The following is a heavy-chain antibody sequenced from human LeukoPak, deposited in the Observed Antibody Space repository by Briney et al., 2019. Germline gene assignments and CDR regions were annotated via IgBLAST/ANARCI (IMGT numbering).Heavy chain of an antibody. CDR2: INPNGGGT. Sequence: ASVKVSCKASGYTFTGYYMHWVRQAPGQGLEWMGWINPNGGGTNYAQKFQGRVTMTRDTSISTAYMELSRLRSDDTAVYYCARDFDYSNYVFWFDPWGQGTLVTVSS. J-gene: IGHJ5*02. CDR3: ARDFDYSNYVFWFDP. V-gene: IGHV1-2*02. CDR1: GYTFTGYY. D-gene: IGHD4-11*01.